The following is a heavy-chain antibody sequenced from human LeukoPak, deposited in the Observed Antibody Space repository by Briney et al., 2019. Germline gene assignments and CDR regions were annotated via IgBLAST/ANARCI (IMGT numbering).Heavy chain of an antibody. Sequence: GGSLRLSCAASGFTVSSNYMSWVRQAPGKGLEWVSVIYSGGSTYYADSVKGRFTISRGNSKNTLYLQMNSLRAEDTAVYYCARGRRDGYNSDCWGQGTLVTVSS. V-gene: IGHV3-53*01. CDR2: IYSGGST. D-gene: IGHD5-24*01. CDR1: GFTVSSNY. J-gene: IGHJ4*02. CDR3: ARGRRDGYNSDC.